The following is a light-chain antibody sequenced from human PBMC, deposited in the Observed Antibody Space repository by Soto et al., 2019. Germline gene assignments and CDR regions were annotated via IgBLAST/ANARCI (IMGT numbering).Light chain of an antibody. CDR3: QQYSVWPLT. CDR2: GAS. CDR1: QSVSSN. V-gene: IGKV3D-15*01. J-gene: IGKJ4*01. Sequence: EIVLTKSPATLSVSPGEIAALSCRASQSVSSNLDWYQQKPGQPPRLLIFGASTRATGIPARFSGSGSGAEFTLTISSLQSEDFAVYYCQQYSVWPLTFGGGTKVEIK.